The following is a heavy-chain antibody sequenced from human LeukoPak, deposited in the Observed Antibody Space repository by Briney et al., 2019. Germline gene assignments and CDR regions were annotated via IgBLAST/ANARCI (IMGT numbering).Heavy chain of an antibody. Sequence: SVKVSCKASGGTFSSYAISWVRQAPGQGLEWMGGIIPIFGTANYAQKFQGRVTITADESTSTAYMELSSLRSEDTAVYYCARQQAGGWYVGSGYYFDYWGQGTLVTVSS. CDR2: IIPIFGTA. CDR3: ARQQAGGWYVGSGYYFDY. CDR1: GGTFSSYA. J-gene: IGHJ4*02. D-gene: IGHD6-19*01. V-gene: IGHV1-69*01.